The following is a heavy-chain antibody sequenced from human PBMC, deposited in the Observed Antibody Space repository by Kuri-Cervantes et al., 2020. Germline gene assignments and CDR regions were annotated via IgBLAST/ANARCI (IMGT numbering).Heavy chain of an antibody. J-gene: IGHJ4*02. CDR2: ISGSGGST. V-gene: IGHV3-23*01. Sequence: GGSLRLSCAASGFIFSSDAMSWVRQAPGKGLEWVSAISGSGGSTYYADSVKGRFTISRDNSKNTLYLQMNSLRAEDTAVYYCSKGGARYYDSSREYFDYWGQGTLVTVSS. CDR1: GFIFSSDA. D-gene: IGHD3-22*01. CDR3: SKGGARYYDSSREYFDY.